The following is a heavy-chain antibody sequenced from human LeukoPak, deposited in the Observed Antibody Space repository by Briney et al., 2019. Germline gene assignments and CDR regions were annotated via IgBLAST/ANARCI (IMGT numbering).Heavy chain of an antibody. D-gene: IGHD3-3*01. CDR1: GGSISSSSYY. V-gene: IGHV4-39*07. CDR2: IYYSGST. Sequence: PSETLSLTCTVSGGSISSSSYYWGWIRQPPGKGLEWIGSIYYSGSTYYNPSLKSRVTISVDTSKNQFSLKLSSVTAADTAVYYCARASITIFAQGFDPWGQGTLVTVSS. CDR3: ARASITIFAQGFDP. J-gene: IGHJ5*02.